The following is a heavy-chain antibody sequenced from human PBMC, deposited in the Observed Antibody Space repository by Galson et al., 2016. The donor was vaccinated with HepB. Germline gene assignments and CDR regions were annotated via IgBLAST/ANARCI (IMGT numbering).Heavy chain of an antibody. CDR2: INSDGSGT. CDR3: ARVSVPYRGVDAPDY. CDR1: GFIFSNYW. D-gene: IGHD3-10*01. J-gene: IGHJ4*02. Sequence: SLRLSCAASGFIFSNYWMNWVRQAPGKGLVWVSHINSDGSGTIYADSVKGRFTISRDNANNTLYLQMNSLRVEDTALYYCARVSVPYRGVDAPDYWGQGTLVTVSS. V-gene: IGHV3-74*01.